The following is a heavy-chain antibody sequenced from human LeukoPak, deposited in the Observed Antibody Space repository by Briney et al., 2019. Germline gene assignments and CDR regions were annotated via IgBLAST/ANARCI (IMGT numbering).Heavy chain of an antibody. V-gene: IGHV3-21*01. CDR1: GFTFSSYW. CDR2: ISSSSSYI. J-gene: IGHJ4*02. Sequence: PGGSLRLSCAASGFTFSSYWMHWVRQAPGKGLVWVSSISSSSSYIYYADSVKGRFTISRDNAKNSLYLQMNSLRAEDTAVYYCAKGGSGSYYNPLAHDYWGQGTLVTVSS. D-gene: IGHD3-10*01. CDR3: AKGGSGSYYNPLAHDY.